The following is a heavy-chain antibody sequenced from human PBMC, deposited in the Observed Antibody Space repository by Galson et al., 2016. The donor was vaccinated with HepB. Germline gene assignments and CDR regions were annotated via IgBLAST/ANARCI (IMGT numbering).Heavy chain of an antibody. J-gene: IGHJ4*02. CDR2: IWFDGSSK. CDR3: AKAEKWEHDF. D-gene: IGHD1/OR15-1a*01. CDR1: GFIFSHYG. Sequence: SLRLSCAASGFIFSHYGMHWVRQAPGEGLEWVAMIWFDGSSKHHSDSVRGRFTISRDNSKNALFLQMYGLRAEDTAVYHCAKAEKWEHDFWGQGTLVTVSS. V-gene: IGHV3-33*06.